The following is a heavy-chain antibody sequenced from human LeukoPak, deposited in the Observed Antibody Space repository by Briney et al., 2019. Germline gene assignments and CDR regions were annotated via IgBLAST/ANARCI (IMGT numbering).Heavy chain of an antibody. D-gene: IGHD3-22*01. V-gene: IGHV4-34*01. CDR3: ASRHYYDSSALEYFQH. CDR2: INHSGST. J-gene: IGHJ1*01. Sequence: SETLSLTCAVYGGSFSGYYWSWIRQPPGKGLEWIGEINHSGSTNYNPSLKSRVTISVDTSKNQFSLKLSSVTAADTAVYYSASRHYYDSSALEYFQHWGQGTLVTVSS. CDR1: GGSFSGYY.